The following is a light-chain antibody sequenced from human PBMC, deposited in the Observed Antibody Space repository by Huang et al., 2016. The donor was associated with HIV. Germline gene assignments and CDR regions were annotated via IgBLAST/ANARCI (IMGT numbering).Light chain of an antibody. CDR3: QQYNNWPPTYT. CDR1: QSVSSN. J-gene: IGKJ2*01. Sequence: EIVLTQSPATLSVSPGERATLSCRASQSVSSNLAWYQQNPGQAPRLRIYGAATRATGIPARFSGSGSGTECTLTISSLQSEDFAVYYCQQYNNWPPTYTFGQGTKLEIK. V-gene: IGKV3-15*01. CDR2: GAA.